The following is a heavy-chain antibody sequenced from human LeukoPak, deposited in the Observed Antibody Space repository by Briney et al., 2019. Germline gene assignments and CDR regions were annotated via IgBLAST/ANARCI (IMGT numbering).Heavy chain of an antibody. D-gene: IGHD6-19*01. V-gene: IGHV4-30-4*08. CDR1: GGSISSGDYY. J-gene: IGHJ4*02. CDR2: ISYSGST. Sequence: SETLSLTCTVSGGSISSGDYYWIWVRQPPGKGLEWIVYISYSGSTYSNPSLKSRVTISVGTSKNQFSLKLTSVTAADTAVYYCARVIAASGLLYFDYWGQGTLVTVSS. CDR3: ARVIAASGLLYFDY.